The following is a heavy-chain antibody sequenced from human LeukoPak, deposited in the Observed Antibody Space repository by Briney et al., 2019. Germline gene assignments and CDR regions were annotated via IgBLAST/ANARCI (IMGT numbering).Heavy chain of an antibody. V-gene: IGHV3-21*01. CDR2: MSSSRDYV. CDR1: GFTFNAYT. D-gene: IGHD1-26*01. Sequence: GGSLRLSCGASGFTFNAYTMHWVRQVPGKGLEWVSPMSSSRDYVFYADSVKGRFTIFRDNANQSLDLEMSSLRGEDTAIYYCARGLVGAAFDSWGRGTLVTVSS. CDR3: ARGLVGAAFDS. J-gene: IGHJ4*02.